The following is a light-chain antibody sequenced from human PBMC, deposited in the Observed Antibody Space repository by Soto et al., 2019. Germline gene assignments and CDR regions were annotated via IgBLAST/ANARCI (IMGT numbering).Light chain of an antibody. CDR1: QSVNSN. CDR3: HQYNNWPLT. Sequence: EIVMTQSPATLSVSPGERATLSCRASQSVNSNLAWYQQKPGQAPRLLIHSASTRATGVPASFSGTGSGTEFTLTIGSPQSEDSAVYFCHQYNNWPLTFGGGTKVES. J-gene: IGKJ4*01. V-gene: IGKV3-15*01. CDR2: SAS.